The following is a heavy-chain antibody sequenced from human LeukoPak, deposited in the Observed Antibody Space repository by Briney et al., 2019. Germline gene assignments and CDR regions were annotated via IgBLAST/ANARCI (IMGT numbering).Heavy chain of an antibody. CDR2: ISAYNGNT. CDR3: ARVNTGITRRDFKYYFDY. V-gene: IGHV1-18*04. D-gene: IGHD1-14*01. Sequence: VASVKVSCKASGYTFTSYGISWVRQAPGQGLEWMGWISAYNGNTNYAQKLQGRVTMTTDTSTSTAYMELRSLRSDDTAVYCCARVNTGITRRDFKYYFDYWGQGTLVTVSS. J-gene: IGHJ4*02. CDR1: GYTFTSYG.